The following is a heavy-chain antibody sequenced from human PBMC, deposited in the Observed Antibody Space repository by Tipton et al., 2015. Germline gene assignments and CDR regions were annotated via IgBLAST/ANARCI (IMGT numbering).Heavy chain of an antibody. Sequence: TLSLTCAVYGGSFSGYYWSWIRQPPGKGLEWIGSFFHSGNTFHNPSLRSRVIISVDTPKNQFSLTVTSVTAADTAVYYCARSRYTVTPDSWGQGTLVTVSS. J-gene: IGHJ4*02. V-gene: IGHV4-34*12. CDR1: GGSFSGYY. CDR3: ARSRYTVTPDS. D-gene: IGHD4-17*01. CDR2: FFHSGNT.